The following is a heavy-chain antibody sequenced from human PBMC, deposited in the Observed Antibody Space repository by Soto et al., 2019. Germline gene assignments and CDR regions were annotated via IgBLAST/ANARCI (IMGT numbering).Heavy chain of an antibody. Sequence: ASVKVSCKASGYTFTSYDIDWVRQATGQGLEWMGGMNPNSGKTDYAQKFQGRVTITADKSTSTAYMELSSLRSEDTAVYYCAVRRVVVPAATEGPPPYNWFDPWGQGTLVTVSS. V-gene: IGHV1-8*01. D-gene: IGHD2-2*01. CDR3: AVRRVVVPAATEGPPPYNWFDP. CDR2: MNPNSGKT. CDR1: GYTFTSYD. J-gene: IGHJ5*02.